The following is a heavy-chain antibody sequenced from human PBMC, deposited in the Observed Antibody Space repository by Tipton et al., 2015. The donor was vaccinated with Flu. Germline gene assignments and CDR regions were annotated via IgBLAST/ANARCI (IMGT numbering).Heavy chain of an antibody. D-gene: IGHD3-10*01. CDR1: GGSIISGRYF. CDR2: VFPGETP. Sequence: TLSLTCTVSGGSIISGRYFWSWIRQPAGKGLEWIGRVFPGETPDYNPSFRSRVTISLDTFQNHFSLKLISVTAADTAVYYCSRSTYYYGSGTSDYWGQGTLVTVSS. V-gene: IGHV4-61*02. J-gene: IGHJ4*02. CDR3: SRSTYYYGSGTSDY.